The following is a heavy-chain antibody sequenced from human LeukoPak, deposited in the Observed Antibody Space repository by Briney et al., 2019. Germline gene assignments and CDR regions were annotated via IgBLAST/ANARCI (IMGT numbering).Heavy chain of an antibody. J-gene: IGHJ6*04. CDR2: INAGNGNT. D-gene: IGHD3-10*01. CDR3: AREERITMVRGVIIGYYYYGMDV. Sequence: ASVKVSCKASGYTFTSYAMHWVRQAPGQRLEWMGWINAGNGNTKYSQKIQGRVTITRDTSASTAYMELSSLRSEDTAVYYCAREERITMVRGVIIGYYYYGMDVWGKGTTVTVSS. V-gene: IGHV1-3*01. CDR1: GYTFTSYA.